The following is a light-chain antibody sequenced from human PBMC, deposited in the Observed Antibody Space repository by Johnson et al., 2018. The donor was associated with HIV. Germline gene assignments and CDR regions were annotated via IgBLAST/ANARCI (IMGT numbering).Light chain of an antibody. CDR1: SSNIGNNY. CDR3: GTWDSSLSAFYV. Sequence: QSVLTQPPSVSAAPGQKVTISCSGSSSNIGNNYVSWYQQLPRTAPKLLIYENNKRPSGIPDRFSGSKSGTSATLGITGLQTGDEADYYCGTWDSSLSAFYVFGTGTKVTVI. J-gene: IGLJ1*01. CDR2: ENN. V-gene: IGLV1-51*01.